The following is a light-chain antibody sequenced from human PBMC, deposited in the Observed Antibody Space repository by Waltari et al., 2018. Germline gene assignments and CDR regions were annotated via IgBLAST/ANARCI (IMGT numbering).Light chain of an antibody. V-gene: IGLV1-44*01. CDR1: SANIGSSP. CDR3: AAWDDSLTGVV. CDR2: FNN. J-gene: IGLJ2*01. Sequence: QSVLTQPPSASGTPGQRVTISCSGSSANIGSSPVTWYQHVSGTAPKLLMHFNNQRPSGVPDRFSASKSGTSASLAISGLQSDDEADYYCAAWDDSLTGVVFGGGTKLTVL.